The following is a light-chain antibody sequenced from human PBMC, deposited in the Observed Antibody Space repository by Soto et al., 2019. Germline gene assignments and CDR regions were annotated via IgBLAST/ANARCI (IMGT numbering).Light chain of an antibody. CDR3: QQYNSYSPT. CDR1: QSISSW. J-gene: IGKJ1*01. Sequence: DIQMTQSPSTLSASVGDRVTITCRASQSISSWLAWYQQKPGKAPKLLLYDASSLESGVPSRFSGSGSGKEFTLTISSRQTDEFATYYCQQYNSYSPTFGQRTKVEIK. V-gene: IGKV1-5*01. CDR2: DAS.